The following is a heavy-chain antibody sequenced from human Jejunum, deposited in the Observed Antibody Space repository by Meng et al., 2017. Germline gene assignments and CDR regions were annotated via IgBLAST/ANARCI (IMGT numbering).Heavy chain of an antibody. CDR1: GYTFTSYW. Sequence: GESLKISCQGSGYTFTSYWIAWVRQRPGKGLEWVGIIYPRDFDIKYNPSFQGQVTISVDNSTTTAYLQWSSLKAADAAVYYCARRGGCGDLHFWGQGTTVTVSS. J-gene: IGHJ6*02. CDR2: IYPRDFDI. CDR3: ARRGGCGDLHF. V-gene: IGHV5-51*01. D-gene: IGHD3-10*01.